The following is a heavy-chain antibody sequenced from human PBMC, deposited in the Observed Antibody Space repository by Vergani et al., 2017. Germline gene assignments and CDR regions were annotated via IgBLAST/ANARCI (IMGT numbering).Heavy chain of an antibody. CDR3: AKGGRYCTNGECLPYWGYSYMDV. CDR2: INPNSGCT. CDR1: AYTFTGYH. D-gene: IGHD2-8*01. Sequence: QVQLVQSGAEVKKPGASVKVSCKASAYTFTGYHMHWVRQAPGQGLEWMGWINPNSGCTNYAQKFQGRVTKTRDTSISTTYMELRRLRSDDTAVYYCAKGGRYCTNGECLPYWGYSYMDVWGKGP. J-gene: IGHJ6*03. V-gene: IGHV1-2*02.